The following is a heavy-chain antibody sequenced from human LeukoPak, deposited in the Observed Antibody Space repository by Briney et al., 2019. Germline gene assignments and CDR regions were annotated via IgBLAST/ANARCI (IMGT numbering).Heavy chain of an antibody. Sequence: PGGSLRLSCAASKFTFSDYYMSWFRQAPGKGLEWVGFIRSKAYGGTTEYAASVKGRFTISRDDSKSIAYLQMNSLKTEDTAVYYCTNVIDSQDYWGQGTLVTVSS. CDR3: TNVIDSQDY. CDR1: KFTFSDYY. D-gene: IGHD3-16*02. V-gene: IGHV3-49*03. CDR2: IRSKAYGGTT. J-gene: IGHJ4*02.